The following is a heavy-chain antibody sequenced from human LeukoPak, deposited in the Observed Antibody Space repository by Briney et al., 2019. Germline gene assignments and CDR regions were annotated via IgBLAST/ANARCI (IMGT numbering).Heavy chain of an antibody. CDR3: AKGGTARGLLPFDY. D-gene: IGHD3-10*01. CDR2: IRYDGSNK. V-gene: IGHV3-30*02. Sequence: PGGSLRLSCAASGFTFSSYGMHWVSQAPGKGLEWVAFIRYDGSNKYYADSVKGRFTISRDNSKNTLYLQMNSLRAEDTAVYYCAKGGTARGLLPFDYWGQGTLVTVSS. J-gene: IGHJ4*02. CDR1: GFTFSSYG.